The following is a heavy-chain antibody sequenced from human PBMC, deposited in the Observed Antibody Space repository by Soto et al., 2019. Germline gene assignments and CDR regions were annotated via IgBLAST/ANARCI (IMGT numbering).Heavy chain of an antibody. V-gene: IGHV3-33*05. Sequence: GGSQRLFCVASGFTVAGFEIDWVGQAPCKGVAGMAVMSFDGRREYYADSVEGRFAVSRVVSRDLEYLQMERLGVADTAEMFCARGPKRGRIGFRTKTTVYYDGMDVWGQGTTVPVSS. CDR2: MSFDGRRE. CDR1: GFTVAGFE. CDR3: ARGPKRGRIGFRTKTTVYYDGMDV. D-gene: IGHD3-16*01. J-gene: IGHJ6*02.